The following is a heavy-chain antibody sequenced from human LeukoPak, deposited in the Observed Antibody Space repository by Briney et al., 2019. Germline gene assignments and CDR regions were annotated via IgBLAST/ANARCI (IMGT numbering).Heavy chain of an antibody. Sequence: NPSETLSLTCTVSGDSISSYYWSWIRQPPGKGLEWIGYIYYSGSTNNNPSLKSRVTISVDTSKNQFSLKLSSVTAADTAVYYCARHAAWFDPWGQGTLVTVSS. CDR1: GDSISSYY. J-gene: IGHJ5*02. D-gene: IGHD6-25*01. CDR3: ARHAAWFDP. V-gene: IGHV4-59*08. CDR2: IYYSGST.